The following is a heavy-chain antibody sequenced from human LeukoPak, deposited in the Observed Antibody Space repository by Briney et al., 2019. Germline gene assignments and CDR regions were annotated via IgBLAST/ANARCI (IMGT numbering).Heavy chain of an antibody. V-gene: IGHV4-4*07. Sequence: PSETLSLTCTVSGGSISSYYWSWIRQPAGKGLEWIGRIYTSGSTNYNPSLKSRVTMSVDTSENQFSLKLSSVTAADTAVYYCARDQADYDFWSGYSYWYFDLWGRGTLVTVSS. CDR3: ARDQADYDFWSGYSYWYFDL. CDR1: GGSISSYY. D-gene: IGHD3-3*01. CDR2: IYTSGST. J-gene: IGHJ2*01.